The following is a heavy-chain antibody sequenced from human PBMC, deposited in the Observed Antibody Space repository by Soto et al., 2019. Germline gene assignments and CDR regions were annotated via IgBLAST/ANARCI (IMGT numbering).Heavy chain of an antibody. J-gene: IGHJ6*02. CDR1: GFTVSSSY. D-gene: IGHD1-26*01. V-gene: IGHV3-53*02. CDR2: IYTDGRT. CDR3: ARDPPTTWDYGLDV. Sequence: EVQLVETVGGLIQPGGSLRLSCAASGFTVSSSYMTWVRQAPGKGLEWLSFIYTDGRTYYADSVKGRFTISRDDSKNTVYLQMTSLRGEDTAVYYCARDPPTTWDYGLDVWGQGTTVTVSS.